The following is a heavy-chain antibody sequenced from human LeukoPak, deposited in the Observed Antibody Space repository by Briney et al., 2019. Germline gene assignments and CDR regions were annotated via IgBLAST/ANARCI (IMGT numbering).Heavy chain of an antibody. V-gene: IGHV4-31*03. CDR1: GGSISSGGYY. CDR3: ARHAFYYDITGYYYYFDY. CDR2: IYYSGST. D-gene: IGHD3-22*01. J-gene: IGHJ4*02. Sequence: SQTLSLTCTVSGGSISSGGYYWSWIRQHPGKGLEWIGYIYYSGSTYYNPSLKSRVTISVDTSKNQFSLKLSSVTAADTAVYYCARHAFYYDITGYYYYFDYWGQGTLVTVSS.